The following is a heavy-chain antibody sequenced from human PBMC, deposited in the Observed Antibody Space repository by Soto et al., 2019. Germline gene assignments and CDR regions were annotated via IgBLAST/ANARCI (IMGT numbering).Heavy chain of an antibody. D-gene: IGHD2-8*02. CDR3: AKDPKSTVRLTGFAP. V-gene: IGHV3-23*01. Sequence: GGSLRLSCAASGFTFGSYAMSWVRQAPGKGLEWVSAISGGGSGTYYADSVKGRFTISRDNSKKTLFLQMNSLRVEDTAIYYWAKDPKSTVRLTGFAPGGKGTLVNFPS. J-gene: IGHJ5*02. CDR2: ISGGGSGT. CDR1: GFTFGSYA.